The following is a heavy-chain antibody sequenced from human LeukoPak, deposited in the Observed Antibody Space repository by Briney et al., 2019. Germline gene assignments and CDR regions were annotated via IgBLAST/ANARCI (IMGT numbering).Heavy chain of an antibody. D-gene: IGHD3-22*01. V-gene: IGHV3-48*02. CDR2: ISSSSSTI. J-gene: IGHJ5*02. CDR3: ARRGYGSSGYTNWFDP. Sequence: GGSLRLSCAASGFTFSSYSMNWVRQAPGKGLEWIPYISSSSSTIYSADSVKGRFTISRDNAKNSLYLQMNSLRDEDTAVYYCARRGYGSSGYTNWFDPWGQGTLVTVSS. CDR1: GFTFSSYS.